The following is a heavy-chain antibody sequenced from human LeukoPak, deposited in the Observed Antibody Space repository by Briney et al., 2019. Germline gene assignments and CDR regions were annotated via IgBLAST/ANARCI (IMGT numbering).Heavy chain of an antibody. Sequence: ASVKVSCKASGGTFSSYAISWVRQAPGQGLEGMGRIIPILGIANYAQKFQGRVTITADKSTSTAYMELSSLRSEDTAVYYCASGLTNNDAFDIWGQGTMVTVSS. D-gene: IGHD1-14*01. CDR2: IIPILGIA. CDR1: GGTFSSYA. J-gene: IGHJ3*02. CDR3: ASGLTNNDAFDI. V-gene: IGHV1-69*04.